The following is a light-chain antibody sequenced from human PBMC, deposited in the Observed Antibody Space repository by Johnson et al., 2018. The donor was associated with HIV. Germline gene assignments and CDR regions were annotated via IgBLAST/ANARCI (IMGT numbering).Light chain of an antibody. CDR3: GPWDSILSVSYV. CDR1: SSNIGNNY. Sequence: QSVLTQPPSVSAAPGQKVTISCSGSSSNIGNNYVSWYQQLPGTAPKLLIYDNNKRPSGIPDRFSGSKSGTSATLGITGLQTGDEADYYCGPWDSILSVSYVFGTGTKVTVL. CDR2: DNN. J-gene: IGLJ1*01. V-gene: IGLV1-51*01.